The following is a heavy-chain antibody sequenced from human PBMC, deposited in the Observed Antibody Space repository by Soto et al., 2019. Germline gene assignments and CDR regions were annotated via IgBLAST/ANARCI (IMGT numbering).Heavy chain of an antibody. V-gene: IGHV3-23*01. CDR2: ITGTASST. CDR3: AKGAEGYVVSSLDS. Sequence: PGGSLRLSCAASGFMFSDFAMTWVRQAPGRGLEWVSAITGTASSTYYADSAKGRFTISRDNSKNTLYLQINSLRAEDTAIYYCAKGAEGYVVSSLDSWGQGTLVTVSS. J-gene: IGHJ4*02. D-gene: IGHD5-12*01. CDR1: GFMFSDFA.